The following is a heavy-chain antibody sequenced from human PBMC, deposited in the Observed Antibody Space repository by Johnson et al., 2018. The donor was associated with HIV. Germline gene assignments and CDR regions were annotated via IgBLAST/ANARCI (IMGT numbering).Heavy chain of an antibody. CDR2: IRYDGNSK. D-gene: IGHD3-10*01. Sequence: QVLLVESGGGVVQPGGSLRLSCAASGFTFSNYGMHWARQAPGKRLEWVAVIRYDGNSKYYADSVKGRLSVSRDNSKNTLYLQMNSLRAEDTAVYYCANTSPGSGSFGAFDIWGQGTMVTVSS. CDR1: GFTFSNYG. CDR3: ANTSPGSGSFGAFDI. J-gene: IGHJ3*02. V-gene: IGHV3-30*02.